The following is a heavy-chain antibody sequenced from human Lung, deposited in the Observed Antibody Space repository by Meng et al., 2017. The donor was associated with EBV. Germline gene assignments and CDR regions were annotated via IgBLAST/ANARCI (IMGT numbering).Heavy chain of an antibody. CDR2: IYHSGST. D-gene: IGHD5-18*01. CDR1: GGSISSVYW. Sequence: QGPLEWSGPGLVKPSGTLSLTCAVSGGSISSVYWWTWVRQSPGKGLEWIGEIYHSGSTNYNPSLKSRVTISVDKSKNQFSLKLTSVTAADTAVYYCARGGYYSFDYWGQGTLVTVAS. J-gene: IGHJ4*02. V-gene: IGHV4-4*02. CDR3: ARGGYYSFDY.